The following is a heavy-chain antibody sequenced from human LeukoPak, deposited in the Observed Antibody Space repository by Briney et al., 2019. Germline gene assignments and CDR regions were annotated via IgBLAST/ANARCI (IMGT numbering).Heavy chain of an antibody. V-gene: IGHV3-30-3*01. CDR3: ASTATGTDFDY. J-gene: IGHJ4*02. D-gene: IGHD1-1*01. CDR2: ISYDGSNK. CDR1: GFTFSSYA. Sequence: GGSLRLSCAASGFTFSSYAMHWVRQAPGKGLEWVAVISYDGSNKYYADSVKGRFTISRDNSKNTLYLQMNSLRAEDTAVHYCASTATGTDFDYWGQGTLVTVSS.